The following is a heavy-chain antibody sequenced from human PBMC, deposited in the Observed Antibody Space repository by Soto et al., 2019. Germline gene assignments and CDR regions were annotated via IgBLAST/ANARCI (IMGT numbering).Heavy chain of an antibody. CDR3: SKFKYSTSVRYLQH. D-gene: IGHD6-6*01. CDR1: GHSFTSYW. V-gene: IGHV5-51*01. J-gene: IGHJ1*01. CDR2: IYPGDSDT. Sequence: CKGSGHSFTSYWIGWVRQMPGKGLEWMGIIYPGDSDTRYSPSFQGQVTISADKSISTAYLQWSSLKASDTAMYYCSKFKYSTSVRYLQHWGQGTPVTVSS.